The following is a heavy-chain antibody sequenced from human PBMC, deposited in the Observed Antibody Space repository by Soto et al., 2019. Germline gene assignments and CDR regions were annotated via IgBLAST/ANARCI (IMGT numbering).Heavy chain of an antibody. V-gene: IGHV3-30*18. CDR1: GFTFSSYG. CDR3: AKDRGDYGGNSD. D-gene: IGHD4-17*01. CDR2: ISYDGSNK. Sequence: HVQLVESGGGVVQPGRSLRLSCAASGFTFSSYGMHWVRQAPGKGLEWVAVISYDGSNKYYADSVKGRFTISRDNSKNTLYLQMNSLRAEDTAVYYCAKDRGDYGGNSDWGQGTLVTVSS. J-gene: IGHJ4*02.